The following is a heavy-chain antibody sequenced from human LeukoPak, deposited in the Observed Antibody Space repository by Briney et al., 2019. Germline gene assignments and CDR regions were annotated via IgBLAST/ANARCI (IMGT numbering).Heavy chain of an antibody. D-gene: IGHD2-15*01. V-gene: IGHV3-23*01. CDR3: AKVALGYCSGGSCYYFDY. J-gene: IGHJ4*02. CDR1: VFTLSGYA. Sequence: VGSLRLSCAASVFTLSGYAMSWVRQAPGTGLEWVSSINAFGASTYYADSVKGRFTISRDNSKNTLYLQMSSLRGEDTAVYYCAKVALGYCSGGSCYYFDYGGQGTLVTVSS. CDR2: INAFGAST.